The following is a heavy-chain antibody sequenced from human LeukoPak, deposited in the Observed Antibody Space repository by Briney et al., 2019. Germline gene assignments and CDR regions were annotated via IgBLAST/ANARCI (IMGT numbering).Heavy chain of an antibody. CDR1: GGSISSSSYY. J-gene: IGHJ4*02. V-gene: IGHV4-39*07. CDR2: IYYSGST. CDR3: ARVSSSSWWALDY. D-gene: IGHD6-13*01. Sequence: SETLSLTCTVSGGSISSSSYYWGWIRQPPGKGLEWIGSIYYSGSTYYNPSLKSRVTISVDTSKNQFSLKLSSVTAADTAVYYCARVSSSSWWALDYWGQGTLVTVSS.